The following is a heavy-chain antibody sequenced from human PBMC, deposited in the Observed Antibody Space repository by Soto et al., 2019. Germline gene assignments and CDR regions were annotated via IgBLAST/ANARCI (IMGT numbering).Heavy chain of an antibody. CDR2: ISGSGVST. Sequence: GESLKISCAASGFTFSSYAMSWVRQAPGKGLEWVSAISGSGVSTYYSDSVKGRFTISRDNSKNTLYLQMNSLRAEEPAVYYCAKCGRRCGYSSYYYYYGMDVWGQGTTVTVSS. CDR3: AKCGRRCGYSSYYYYYGMDV. V-gene: IGHV3-23*01. CDR1: GFTFSSYA. J-gene: IGHJ6*02. D-gene: IGHD5-12*01.